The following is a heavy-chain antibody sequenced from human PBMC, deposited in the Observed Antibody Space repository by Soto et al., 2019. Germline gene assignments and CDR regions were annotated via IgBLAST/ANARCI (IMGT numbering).Heavy chain of an antibody. D-gene: IGHD2-15*01. CDR3: ARQGTTLLYYYYGMDV. CDR2: IYPGDSDT. V-gene: IGHV5-51*01. CDR1: GYSFTSYW. J-gene: IGHJ6*02. Sequence: GSLKISCKGSGYSFTSYWIGWVRQMPGKGLEWMGIIYPGDSDTRYSPSFQGQVTISADKSISTAYLQWSSLKASDTAMYYCARQGTTLLYYYYGMDVWGQGTTVTVSS.